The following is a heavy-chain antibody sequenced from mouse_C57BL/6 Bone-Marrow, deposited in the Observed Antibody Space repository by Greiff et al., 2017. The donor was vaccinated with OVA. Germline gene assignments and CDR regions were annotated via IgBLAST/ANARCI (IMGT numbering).Heavy chain of an antibody. Sequence: QVQLQQSGAELVRPGTSVKVSCKASGYAFTNYLIEWVKQRPGQGLEWIGVINPGSGGTNYTEKFKGKATLTADKSSSTAYMQLSSLTSEDSAVYFCARTFLYYYGSSPFAYWGQGTLVTVSA. D-gene: IGHD1-1*01. J-gene: IGHJ3*01. CDR2: INPGSGGT. CDR1: GYAFTNYL. V-gene: IGHV1-54*01. CDR3: ARTFLYYYGSSPFAY.